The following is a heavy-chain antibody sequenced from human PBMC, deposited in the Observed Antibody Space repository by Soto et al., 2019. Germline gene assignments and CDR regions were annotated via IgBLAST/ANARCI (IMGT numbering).Heavy chain of an antibody. V-gene: IGHV4-59*01. CDR1: GGSISSYY. CDR2: IYYSGST. Sequence: SETLSLTCTVSGGSISSYYWSWIRQPPGKGLEWIGYIYYSGSTNYNPSLKSRVTISVDTSKNQFSLKLSSVTAADTDVYYCATTDGSYYDYWGQGTLVNVSS. D-gene: IGHD1-26*01. J-gene: IGHJ4*02. CDR3: ATTDGSYYDY.